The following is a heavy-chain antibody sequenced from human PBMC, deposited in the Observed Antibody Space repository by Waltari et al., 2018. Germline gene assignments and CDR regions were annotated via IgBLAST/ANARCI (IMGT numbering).Heavy chain of an antibody. CDR2: ISGSGGST. CDR1: GFTFSSYA. D-gene: IGHD3-3*01. Sequence: EVQLLESGGGLVQPGGSLRLSCAASGFTFSSYAMSWVRQAPGKGLGWVAAISGSGGSTYYADSVKGRFTISRDNSKNTLYLQMNSLRAEDTAVYYCAKDPPLGYDFWSGYRNWFDPWGQGTLVTVSS. J-gene: IGHJ5*02. CDR3: AKDPPLGYDFWSGYRNWFDP. V-gene: IGHV3-23*01.